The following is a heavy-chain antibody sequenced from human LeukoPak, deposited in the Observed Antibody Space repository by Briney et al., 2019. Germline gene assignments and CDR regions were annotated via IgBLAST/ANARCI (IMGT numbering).Heavy chain of an antibody. V-gene: IGHV2-5*02. CDR3: AHRRGWTNVFDI. CDR2: IFWDDDK. Sequence: SGPTLVNPTQTLTLTCTFSGLSLNNSGVGLAWIRQPPGKVLEWLALIFWDDDKRYSPSLKNRLTITKDTSKNQVVLTMSNMDPVDTATYYCAHRRGWTNVFDIWGQGTEVTVSS. J-gene: IGHJ3*02. D-gene: IGHD6-19*01. CDR1: GLSLNNSGVG.